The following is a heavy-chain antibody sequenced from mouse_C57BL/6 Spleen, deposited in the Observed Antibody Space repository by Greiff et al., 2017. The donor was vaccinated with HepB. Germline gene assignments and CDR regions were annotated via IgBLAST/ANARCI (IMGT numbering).Heavy chain of an antibody. CDR2: IRSKSSNYAT. CDR1: GFTFNTYA. J-gene: IGHJ4*01. CDR3: VRDLGYDGDYYAMDY. V-gene: IGHV10-3*01. D-gene: IGHD2-2*01. Sequence: EVHLVESGGGLVQPKGSLKLSCAASGFTFNTYAMHWVRQAPGKGLEWVARIRSKSSNYATYYADSVKDRFTISRDDSQSMLYLQMNNLKTEDTAMYYCVRDLGYDGDYYAMDYWGQGTSVTVSS.